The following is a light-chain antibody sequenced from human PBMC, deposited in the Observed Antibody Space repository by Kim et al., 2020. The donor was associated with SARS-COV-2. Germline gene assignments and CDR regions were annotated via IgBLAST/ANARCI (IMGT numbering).Light chain of an antibody. Sequence: SPGERATLSCTARHSVDSALVWYQHKPGQAPRLLIYDASNRAAGIPVRFSGGGSGTDFTLTISNVEADDAAVYYCQQRRTWSPITFGQGTRLEIK. CDR2: DAS. J-gene: IGKJ5*01. V-gene: IGKV3-11*01. CDR1: HSVDSA. CDR3: QQRRTWSPIT.